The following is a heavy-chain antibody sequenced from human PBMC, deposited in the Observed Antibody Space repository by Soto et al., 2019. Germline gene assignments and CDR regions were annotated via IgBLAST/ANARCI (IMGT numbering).Heavy chain of an antibody. CDR1: GGTFSSYT. Sequence: ASVKVSCKASGGTFSSYTISWVRQAPGQGLEWMGRIIPILGIANYAQKFQGRVTITADKSTSTAYMELSSLRSEDTAVYYCARVAGTTWSPEHFDIWGQGTMVTVSS. CDR3: ARVAGTTWSPEHFDI. J-gene: IGHJ3*02. V-gene: IGHV1-69*02. D-gene: IGHD1-1*01. CDR2: IIPILGIA.